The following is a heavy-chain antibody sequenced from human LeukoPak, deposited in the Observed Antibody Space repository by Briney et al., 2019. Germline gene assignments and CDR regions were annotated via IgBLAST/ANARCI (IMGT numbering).Heavy chain of an antibody. CDR1: GGSISSGGYY. D-gene: IGHD5-12*01. CDR2: IYYSGST. J-gene: IGHJ4*02. CDR3: ARTKSGSYSGYELDY. Sequence: SQTLSLTCTVSGGSISSGGYYWSWIRQHPGKGLEWIGYIYYSGSTNYNPSLKSRVTISVDTSKNQFSLKLSSVTAADTAVYYCARTKSGSYSGYELDYWGQGTLVTVSS. V-gene: IGHV4-31*03.